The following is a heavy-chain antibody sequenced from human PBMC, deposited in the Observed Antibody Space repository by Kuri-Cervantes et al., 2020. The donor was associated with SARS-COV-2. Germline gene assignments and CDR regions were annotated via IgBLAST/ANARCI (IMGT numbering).Heavy chain of an antibody. CDR3: ARDLMDCSSTSCYPRGMDV. V-gene: IGHV1-8*02. CDR1: GGTFSSYA. CDR2: MNPNSGNT. Sequence: ASVKVSCKASGGTFSSYAISWVRQAPGQGLEWMGWMNPNSGNTGYAQKFQGRVTMTRNTSISTAYMELSRLRSDDTAVYYCARDLMDCSSTSCYPRGMDVWGQGTTVTVSS. D-gene: IGHD2-2*01. J-gene: IGHJ6*02.